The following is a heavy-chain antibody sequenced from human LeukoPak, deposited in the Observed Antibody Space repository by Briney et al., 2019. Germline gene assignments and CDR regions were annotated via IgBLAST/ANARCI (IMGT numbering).Heavy chain of an antibody. CDR2: IYYSGST. D-gene: IGHD5-18*01. Sequence: SETLSLTCTVSGGSISSSSYYWGWIRQPPGKGLEWIGSIYYSGSTYYNPSLKSRVTISVDTSRNQFSLKLSSVTAADTAVYYCARLYSYGPLFDAFGIWGQGTMVTVSS. CDR3: ARLYSYGPLFDAFGI. CDR1: GGSISSSSYY. V-gene: IGHV4-39*01. J-gene: IGHJ3*02.